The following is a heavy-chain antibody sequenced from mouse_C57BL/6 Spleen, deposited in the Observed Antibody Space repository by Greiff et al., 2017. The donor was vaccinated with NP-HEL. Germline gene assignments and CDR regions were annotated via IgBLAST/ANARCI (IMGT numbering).Heavy chain of an antibody. Sequence: VQLQQSGAELVKPGASVKLSCKASGYTFTSYWMHWVKQRPGRGLEWIGRIDPNCGGTKYNEKFKSKATLTVDKPSSTADMQLSSLTSEDSAVYYCARWAYYSNYLSWFAYWGQGTLVTVSA. CDR1: GYTFTSYW. CDR2: IDPNCGGT. J-gene: IGHJ3*01. V-gene: IGHV1-72*01. D-gene: IGHD2-5*01. CDR3: ARWAYYSNYLSWFAY.